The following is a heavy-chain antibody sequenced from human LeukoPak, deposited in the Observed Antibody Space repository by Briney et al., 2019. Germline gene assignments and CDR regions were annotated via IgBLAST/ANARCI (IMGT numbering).Heavy chain of an antibody. CDR1: GYTFTGYY. Sequence: GASVKVSCKASGYTFTGYYMHWVRQAPGQGLEWMGWINPNSGGTNYAQKFQGRVTMTRDTSISTAYMELSRLRSDDTAVYYCARDRAGVTMVRGVIGFDPWGQGTLVTVSS. D-gene: IGHD3-10*01. CDR3: ARDRAGVTMVRGVIGFDP. J-gene: IGHJ5*02. CDR2: INPNSGGT. V-gene: IGHV1-2*02.